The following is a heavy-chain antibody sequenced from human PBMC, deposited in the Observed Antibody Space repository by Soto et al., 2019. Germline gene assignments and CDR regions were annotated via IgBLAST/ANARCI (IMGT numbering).Heavy chain of an antibody. V-gene: IGHV4-39*01. CDR2: IYYSGST. D-gene: IGHD2-2*01. CDR1: GGSISSSSYY. Sequence: SLTCTVSGGSISSSSYYWGWIRQPPGKGLEWIGSIYYSGSTYYNPSLKSRVTISVDTSKNQFSLKLSSVTAADTAVYYCARLSSTSWYFDYWGQGTLVTV. J-gene: IGHJ4*02. CDR3: ARLSSTSWYFDY.